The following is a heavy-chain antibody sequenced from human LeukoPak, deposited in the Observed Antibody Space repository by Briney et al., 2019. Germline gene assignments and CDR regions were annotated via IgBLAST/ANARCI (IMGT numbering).Heavy chain of an antibody. CDR2: IIPIFGTA. J-gene: IGHJ4*02. V-gene: IGHV1-69*13. CDR3: ARERYYYGSGSYSDY. D-gene: IGHD3-10*01. CDR1: GYTFNSYG. Sequence: SVKVSCKASGYTFNSYGISWVRQAPGQGLEWMGGIIPIFGTANYAQKFQGRVTITADESTSTAYMELSSLRSEDTAVYYCARERYYYGSGSYSDYWGQGTLVTVSS.